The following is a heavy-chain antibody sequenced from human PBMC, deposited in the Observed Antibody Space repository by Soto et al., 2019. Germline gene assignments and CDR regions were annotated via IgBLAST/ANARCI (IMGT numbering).Heavy chain of an antibody. D-gene: IGHD3-10*01. CDR2: INPNGDRT. Sequence: PGGSLRLSCAASGFTFSLYAMHWVRQAPGKGLEYVSAINPNGDRTYYANSVKGRFTISRDNSKNTLYLQMNSLRVEDTAVYYCAKEVYGSGSLGLDYWGQGTLVTVSS. CDR3: AKEVYGSGSLGLDY. V-gene: IGHV3-64*04. CDR1: GFTFSLYA. J-gene: IGHJ4*02.